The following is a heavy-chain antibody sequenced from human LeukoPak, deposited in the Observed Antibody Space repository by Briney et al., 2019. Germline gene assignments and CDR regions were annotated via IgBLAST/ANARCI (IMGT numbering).Heavy chain of an antibody. V-gene: IGHV3-9*03. CDR2: ISWNSGSI. CDR1: GFTFDDYA. CDR3: AKDEFVASDFTGAFDI. D-gene: IGHD2-8*02. Sequence: PGGSLRLSCAVSGFTFDDYAMHWVRQAPGKGLGWVSGISWNSGSIGYADSVKGRFTISRDNAKKSLYLQMNSLRAEDMALYYCAKDEFVASDFTGAFDIWGQGTMVTVSS. J-gene: IGHJ3*02.